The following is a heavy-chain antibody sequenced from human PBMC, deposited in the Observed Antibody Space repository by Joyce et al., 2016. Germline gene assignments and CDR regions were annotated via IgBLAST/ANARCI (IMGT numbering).Heavy chain of an antibody. CDR3: ARAGEIVTTQFGY. V-gene: IGHV1-69*06. Sequence: QVQLVQSGAEVKKPGSSVKVACKASGGTFDSYGINWVRQAPGSGLEWVGGIVPIVGTANYAQKVQGRVTITADKSTSTAYMELSGLRSDDTAIYYCARAGEIVTTQFGYWGQGTLVTVSS. CDR2: IVPIVGTA. CDR1: GGTFDSYG. D-gene: IGHD5-12*01. J-gene: IGHJ4*02.